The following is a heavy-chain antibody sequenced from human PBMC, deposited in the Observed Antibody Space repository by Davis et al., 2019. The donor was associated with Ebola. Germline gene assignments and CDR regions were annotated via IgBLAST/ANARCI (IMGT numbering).Heavy chain of an antibody. CDR2: IRYDGSNK. CDR1: GFTFSSYG. Sequence: PGGSLRLSCAASGFTFSSYGMHWVRQAPGKGLEWVAFIRYDGSNKYYADSVKGRFTISRDNSKNTLYLQMNSLRAEDTAVYYCASQTIAAPDYWGQGTLVTVSS. D-gene: IGHD6-6*01. CDR3: ASQTIAAPDY. V-gene: IGHV3-30*02. J-gene: IGHJ4*02.